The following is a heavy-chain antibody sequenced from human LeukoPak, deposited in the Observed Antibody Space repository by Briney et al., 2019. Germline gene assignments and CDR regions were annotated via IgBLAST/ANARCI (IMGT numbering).Heavy chain of an antibody. V-gene: IGHV4-59*08. D-gene: IGHD1-1*01. CDR3: ARWNLDLAYDI. J-gene: IGHJ3*02. CDR2: IYSTGSI. CDR1: GGSLSNYY. Sequence: KPSETLSLTCTLSGGSLSNYYWTWIRQPPGKGLEWLGYIYSTGSISYNPSLESRVTISIDTSKNTFSLKLTSVTAADTAVYFCARWNLDLAYDIWGQGTMVTVSS.